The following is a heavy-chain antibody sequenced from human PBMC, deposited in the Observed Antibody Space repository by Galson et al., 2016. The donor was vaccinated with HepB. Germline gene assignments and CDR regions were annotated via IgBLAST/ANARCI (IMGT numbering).Heavy chain of an antibody. Sequence: SLRLSCAASEFTLSSYSMNWVRQAPGKGLEWVSSISSNSNYIYYADSVKGRFTISRDNAKNSLYLQMNSLRDEDTAVYYCAREDYYYMDVWGKGTTVTVSS. CDR2: ISSNSNYI. J-gene: IGHJ6*03. V-gene: IGHV3-21*06. CDR1: EFTLSSYS. CDR3: AREDYYYMDV.